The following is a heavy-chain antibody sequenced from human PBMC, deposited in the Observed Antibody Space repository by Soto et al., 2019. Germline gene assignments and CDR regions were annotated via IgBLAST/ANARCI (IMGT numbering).Heavy chain of an antibody. J-gene: IGHJ2*01. CDR2: ISAYNGNT. CDR3: ARFLSPEYFDL. Sequence: QVQLVQSGAEVKKPGASVKVSCKASGYTLTSYGISWVRQAPGQGLEWMGWISAYNGNTNYAQKLQGRVTRTTDTSTNTAYMELRSLRSDDTAVYSWARFLSPEYFDLWGRGTLVTVSS. D-gene: IGHD3-3*02. CDR1: GYTLTSYG. V-gene: IGHV1-18*04.